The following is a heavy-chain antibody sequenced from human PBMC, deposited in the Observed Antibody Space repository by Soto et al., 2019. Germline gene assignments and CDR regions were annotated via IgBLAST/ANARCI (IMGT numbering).Heavy chain of an antibody. J-gene: IGHJ4*02. CDR2: IYYSGST. V-gene: IGHV4-59*01. Sequence: QVQLQESGPGLGKPSETLSLTCTVSGGSISSYYWSWIRQPPGKGLEWMGYIYYSGSTNYNPSLKSRVTISVDTSQNQFSLTLSSVTAADTAVYYCARGRRGYSYGWYEDYWGQGTLVTFAA. CDR1: GGSISSYY. D-gene: IGHD5-18*01. CDR3: ARGRRGYSYGWYEDY.